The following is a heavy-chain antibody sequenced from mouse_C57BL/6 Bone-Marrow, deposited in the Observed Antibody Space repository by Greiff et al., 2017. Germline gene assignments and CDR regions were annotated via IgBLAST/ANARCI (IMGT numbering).Heavy chain of an antibody. Sequence: QVQLQQSGAELVRPGSSVKLSCKASGYTFTSYWMPWVKQRPIQGPEWIGNIDPSANDTHYTQKFTDKATLTVDKSSSTSYMQLSSLTSEDSAVYYGARVEGNYYGSSLDYWGQGTTLTVSS. D-gene: IGHD1-1*01. CDR1: GYTFTSYW. CDR3: ARVEGNYYGSSLDY. J-gene: IGHJ2*01. V-gene: IGHV1-52*01. CDR2: IDPSANDT.